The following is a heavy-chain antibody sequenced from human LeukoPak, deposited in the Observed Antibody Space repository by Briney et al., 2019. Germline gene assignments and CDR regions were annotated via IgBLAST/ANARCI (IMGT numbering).Heavy chain of an antibody. Sequence: SETLSLTCTVSGGSISSYYWSWIRQPPGKGLEWIGYIYYSGSTNYNPSLKSRVTISVDTSKNQFSLKLSSVTAVDTALYYCARGYSSSWYFNWFDPWGQGTLVTVSS. CDR3: ARGYSSSWYFNWFDP. V-gene: IGHV4-59*08. CDR1: GGSISSYY. CDR2: IYYSGST. D-gene: IGHD6-13*01. J-gene: IGHJ5*02.